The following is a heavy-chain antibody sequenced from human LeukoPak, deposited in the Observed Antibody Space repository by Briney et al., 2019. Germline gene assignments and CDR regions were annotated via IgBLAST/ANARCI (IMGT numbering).Heavy chain of an antibody. D-gene: IGHD6-13*01. CDR3: AKLYSSMTRGYFDY. J-gene: IGHJ4*02. V-gene: IGHV3-21*04. CDR2: ISSSSTYI. CDR1: GFTFSSYS. Sequence: GGSLRLSCAASGFTFSSYSMNWVRQAPGKGLEWVSSISSSSTYIYYADSVKGRFTISRDNSKNTLYLQMNSLRAEDTAVYYCAKLYSSMTRGYFDYWGQGTLVTVSS.